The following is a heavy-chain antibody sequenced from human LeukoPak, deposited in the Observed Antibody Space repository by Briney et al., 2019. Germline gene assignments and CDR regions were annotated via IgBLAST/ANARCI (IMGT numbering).Heavy chain of an antibody. V-gene: IGHV4-61*02. D-gene: IGHD4-17*01. J-gene: IGHJ5*02. Sequence: SQTLSLTCTVSSGPITSGTFYWNWIRQPAGKGLEWIGRIYTSGKSNYNPSLEGRVTMSVDTTKNQFSLKLNFVTAAGTAVYYCARGRDYGDYWFDPWGQGTLVTVPS. CDR1: SGPITSGTFY. CDR3: ARGRDYGDYWFDP. CDR2: IYTSGKS.